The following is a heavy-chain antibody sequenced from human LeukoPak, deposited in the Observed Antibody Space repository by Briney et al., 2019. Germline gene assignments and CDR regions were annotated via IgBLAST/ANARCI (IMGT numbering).Heavy chain of an antibody. CDR3: ARGLEQQLAYGMDV. CDR2: IYYSGST. Sequence: KPSETLSLTCTVSGGSISSYYWSWVRQPPGKGLGWVGYIYYSGSTNYSPSLKSRVTISVDTSKNQFSLKLSSVTAADTAVYYCARGLEQQLAYGMDVWGQGTTVTVSS. J-gene: IGHJ6*02. V-gene: IGHV4-59*01. CDR1: GGSISSYY. D-gene: IGHD6-13*01.